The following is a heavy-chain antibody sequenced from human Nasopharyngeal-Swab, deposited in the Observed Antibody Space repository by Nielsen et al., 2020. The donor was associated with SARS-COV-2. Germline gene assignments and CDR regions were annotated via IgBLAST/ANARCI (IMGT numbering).Heavy chain of an antibody. Sequence: SETLSLTCTVSGGSISSGDYYWSWIRQPPGKGLKWIGYIYYSGSTYYNPSLKSRVTISVDTSKNQFSLKLSSVTAADTAVYYCARARVRGVILPGFDYWGQGTLVTVSS. D-gene: IGHD3-10*01. CDR2: IYYSGST. CDR1: GGSISSGDYY. CDR3: ARARVRGVILPGFDY. V-gene: IGHV4-30-4*01. J-gene: IGHJ4*02.